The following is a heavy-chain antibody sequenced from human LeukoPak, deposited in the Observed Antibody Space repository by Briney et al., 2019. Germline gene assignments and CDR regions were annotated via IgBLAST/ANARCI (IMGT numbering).Heavy chain of an antibody. CDR3: ARGRRITANDAFEI. Sequence: GASVKVTLSASGYTFTSYDINRVRQATGRGLEWMGWMNPNSGNTGYAQKFQGRVTITRNTSISTAYMELSSLRSEDTAVYYCARGRRITANDAFEISGDRTMVTVSS. CDR1: GYTFTSYD. CDR2: MNPNSGNT. J-gene: IGHJ3*02. V-gene: IGHV1-8*03.